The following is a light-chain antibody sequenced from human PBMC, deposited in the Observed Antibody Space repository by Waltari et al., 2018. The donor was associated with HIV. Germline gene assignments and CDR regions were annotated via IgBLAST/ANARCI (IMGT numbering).Light chain of an antibody. CDR3: CSYAGSYGVV. V-gene: IGLV2-11*01. CDR1: TSDVGGYNY. CDR2: DVS. J-gene: IGLJ2*01. Sequence: QSALTQPRSASGSPGQSVTISSPGTTSDVGGYNYVSWYQQHPGNAPKLRIYDVSKRPSGVPDRFSGSKSGNTASLTISGLQAEDEADYYCCSYAGSYGVVFGGGTKLTVL.